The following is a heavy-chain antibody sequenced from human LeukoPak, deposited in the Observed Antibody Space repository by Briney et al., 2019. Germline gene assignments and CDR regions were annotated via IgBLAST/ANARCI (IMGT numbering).Heavy chain of an antibody. V-gene: IGHV4-59*08. D-gene: IGHD3-16*02. Sequence: SETLSLTCTVSAGSISAYYWSWIRQPPGKGLEWIGYTSDSGSSNYKSSLKSRVSMSVDTSKRQFSLTLTSVTAADTAVYYCARIVRQDGGYLDLWGRGSLVTVSS. CDR3: ARIVRQDGGYLDL. CDR1: AGSISAYY. J-gene: IGHJ2*01. CDR2: TSDSGSS.